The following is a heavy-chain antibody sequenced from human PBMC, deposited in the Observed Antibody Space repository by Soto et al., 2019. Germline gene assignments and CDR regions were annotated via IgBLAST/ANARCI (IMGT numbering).Heavy chain of an antibody. CDR1: GFTFSVSA. CDR3: ARPYCRSTRCYLYYYGMDV. Sequence: QVQVVESGGGVVQPGTSLRLSCAASGFTFSVSAIHWVRQAPGKGLEWVAVISSDGSHQYYADSVKGRFTISRDNPKNTLSLQMNSLRAEDTAVYYCARPYCRSTRCYLYYYGMDVWGPGTTVTVSS. J-gene: IGHJ6*02. CDR2: ISSDGSHQ. D-gene: IGHD2-2*01. V-gene: IGHV3-30-3*01.